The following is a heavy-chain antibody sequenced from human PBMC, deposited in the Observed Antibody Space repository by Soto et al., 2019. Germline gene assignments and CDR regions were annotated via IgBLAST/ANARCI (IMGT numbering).Heavy chain of an antibody. CDR3: AKANPREWNDVDWFDH. CDR2: ISGSGGST. D-gene: IGHD1-1*01. CDR1: GFTFSSYA. J-gene: IGHJ5*02. V-gene: IGHV3-23*01. Sequence: SLRLSCAASGFTFSSYAMSWVRQAPGKGLEWVSAISGSGGSTYYADSVKGRFTISRDNSRNTLYLQVNSLRAEDTAVYYCAKANPREWNDVDWFDHWGQGTLVTVS.